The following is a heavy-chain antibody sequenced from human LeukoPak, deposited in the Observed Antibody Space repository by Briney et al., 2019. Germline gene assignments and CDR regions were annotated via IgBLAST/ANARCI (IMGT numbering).Heavy chain of an antibody. V-gene: IGHV1-2*02. D-gene: IGHD3-10*01. Sequence: ASVKVSCKASGYTFTGYYMHWVRQAPGQGLEWMGWINPNSGGTNYAQKFQGRVTMTRDTSISTAYMELSRLRSDDTAVYYCARAADVLLWFGGASRFDPWGQGTLVTVSS. J-gene: IGHJ5*02. CDR3: ARAADVLLWFGGASRFDP. CDR2: INPNSGGT. CDR1: GYTFTGYY.